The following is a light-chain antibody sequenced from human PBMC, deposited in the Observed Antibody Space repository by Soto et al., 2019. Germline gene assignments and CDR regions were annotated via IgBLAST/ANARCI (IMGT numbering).Light chain of an antibody. V-gene: IGKV3-20*01. CDR2: DAS. Sequence: IVLTQSPGTLSLSPGEGATLSCRASQSVSGSYLAWYQQRPGQAPRLVIYDASRRATGIPDRFSGSGSGTDFTLTSSRLEPEDFAIYYCQQYGSSPSTFGPGTKVDIK. CDR1: QSVSGSY. CDR3: QQYGSSPST. J-gene: IGKJ3*01.